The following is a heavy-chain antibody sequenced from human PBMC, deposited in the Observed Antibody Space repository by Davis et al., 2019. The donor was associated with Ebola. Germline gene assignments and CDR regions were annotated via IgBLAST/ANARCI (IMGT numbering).Heavy chain of an antibody. J-gene: IGHJ6*02. CDR2: ISWNSGSI. CDR3: ARFYCSGGSCHYYYGMDV. V-gene: IGHV3-9*01. D-gene: IGHD2-15*01. Sequence: GGSLSLPFQASGFTFSTYAMPGFPQAPGKGRKWVSGISWNSGSIGYADSVKGRFTISRDNAKNSLYLQMNSLRAEDTAVYYCARFYCSGGSCHYYYGMDVWGQGTTVTVSS. CDR1: GFTFSTYA.